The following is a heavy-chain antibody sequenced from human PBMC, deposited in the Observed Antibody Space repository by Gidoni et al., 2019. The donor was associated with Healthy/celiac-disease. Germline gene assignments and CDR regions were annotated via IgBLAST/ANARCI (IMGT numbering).Heavy chain of an antibody. CDR3: ATDLSLRGPFDY. CDR2: FDPEDGET. J-gene: IGHJ4*02. V-gene: IGHV1-24*01. CDR1: GYTLTELS. Sequence: QVQLVQSGAEVKKTGASVKVSCKVSGYTLTELSMNWVRQAPGKGLEWMGGFDPEDGETIYAQKFQGRVTMTEDTSTDTAYMELSSLRSEDTAVYYCATDLSLRGPFDYWGQGTLVTVSS. D-gene: IGHD4-17*01.